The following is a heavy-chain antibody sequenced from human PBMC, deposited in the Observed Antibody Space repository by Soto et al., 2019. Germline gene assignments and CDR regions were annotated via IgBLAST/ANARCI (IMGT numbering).Heavy chain of an antibody. D-gene: IGHD3-9*01. V-gene: IGHV4-59*01. CDR1: GGSISSYY. CDR3: ARELRYFDWLLSGHNWFDP. CDR2: IYYSGST. J-gene: IGHJ5*02. Sequence: PSETLSLTCNVSGGSISSYYWSWIRQPPGKGLEWIGYIYYSGSTNYNPSLKSRVTISVDTSKNQFSLKLSSVTAADTAVYYCARELRYFDWLLSGHNWFDPWGQGTLVTVSS.